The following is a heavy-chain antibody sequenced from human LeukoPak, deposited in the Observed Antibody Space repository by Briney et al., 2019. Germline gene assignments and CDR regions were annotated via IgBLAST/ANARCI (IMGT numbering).Heavy chain of an antibody. CDR1: GFTFSSYA. D-gene: IGHD6-13*01. Sequence: GGSLRLSCAASGFTFSSYAMSWVRQAPGKGLEWVAFIRYHGSDKYYADSVKGRFTISRDNSENTLYLQMNSLRAEDTAVYYCAKSPSSWKFDDWGQGTLVTVSS. CDR3: AKSPSSWKFDD. CDR2: IRYHGSDK. V-gene: IGHV3-30*02. J-gene: IGHJ4*02.